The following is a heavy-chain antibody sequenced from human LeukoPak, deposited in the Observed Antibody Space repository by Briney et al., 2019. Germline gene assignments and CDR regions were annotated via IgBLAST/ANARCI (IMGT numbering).Heavy chain of an antibody. J-gene: IGHJ6*02. V-gene: IGHV1-8*01. CDR1: GYTSTSYD. CDR2: MNPNSGGT. D-gene: IGHD5-18*01. Sequence: ASVKVSCKASGYTSTSYDINWVRQATGQGLEWMGWMNPNSGGTNYAQKFQERVTITRDMSTSTAYMELSSLRSEDTAVYYCAARGLPQDYYYYYGMDVWGQGTTVTVSS. CDR3: AARGLPQDYYYYYGMDV.